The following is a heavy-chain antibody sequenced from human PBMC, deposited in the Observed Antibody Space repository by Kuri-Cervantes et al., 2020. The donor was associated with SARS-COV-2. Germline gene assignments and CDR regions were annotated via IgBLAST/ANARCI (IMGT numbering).Heavy chain of an antibody. CDR3: ARATSTVIRYYFDY. Sequence: SCAVSGGSISSSNWWSWVRQPPGKGLEWIGEIYYSGSTNYNPSLKSRVTISVDKSKSQFSLKLSSVTAADTAVYYCARATSTVIRYYFDYWGQGTLVTVSS. CDR2: IYYSGST. CDR1: GGSISSSNW. V-gene: IGHV4-4*02. J-gene: IGHJ4*02. D-gene: IGHD4-17*01.